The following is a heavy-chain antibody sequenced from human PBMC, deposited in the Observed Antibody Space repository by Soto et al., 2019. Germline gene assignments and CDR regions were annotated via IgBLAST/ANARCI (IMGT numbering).Heavy chain of an antibody. Sequence: QVQLVQSGAEVKKPGASVKVSCKASGYTFTSYDITWVRQATGQGLEWMGWMNPNSGNTGYAQKFQGRVTINRNTSISTAYMELSILRSEDTAVYYCAREKTSYGMDVWGQGTTVTVSS. CDR2: MNPNSGNT. J-gene: IGHJ6*02. CDR3: AREKTSYGMDV. V-gene: IGHV1-8*01. CDR1: GYTFTSYD.